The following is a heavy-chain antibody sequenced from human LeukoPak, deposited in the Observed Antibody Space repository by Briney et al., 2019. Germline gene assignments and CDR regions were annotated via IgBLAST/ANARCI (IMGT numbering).Heavy chain of an antibody. J-gene: IGHJ3*02. CDR2: ISGSGGST. CDR3: AKDTVVVTGFRVSAFDI. CDR1: GFTFSSYA. D-gene: IGHD2-21*02. Sequence: PGGSLRLSCAASGFTFSSYAMSWVRQAPGKGLEWVSAISGSGGSTYYADSVKGRFTISRDNSKNTLYLQMNSLRAEDTAVYYCAKDTVVVTGFRVSAFDIWGQGTMVTVSS. V-gene: IGHV3-23*01.